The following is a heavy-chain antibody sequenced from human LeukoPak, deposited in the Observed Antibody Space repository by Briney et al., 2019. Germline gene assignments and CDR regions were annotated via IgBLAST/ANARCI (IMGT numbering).Heavy chain of an antibody. D-gene: IGHD1-26*01. Sequence: GGSLRLSCAASGITSSSYAMSWVRQAPGKGLEWVSAISGSGVSTYYADSVKGRFTIYRDNSKNTLYLQMNSLRAEDTAVYYCARVEWEGPHPTLNYWGQGTLVTVSS. CDR1: GITSSSYA. V-gene: IGHV3-23*01. CDR2: ISGSGVST. J-gene: IGHJ4*02. CDR3: ARVEWEGPHPTLNY.